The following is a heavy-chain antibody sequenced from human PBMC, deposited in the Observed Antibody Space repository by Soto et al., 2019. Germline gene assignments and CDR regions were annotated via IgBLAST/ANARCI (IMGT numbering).Heavy chain of an antibody. J-gene: IGHJ3*02. Sequence: ASVKVSCKASGYTFNDYYIHWVRQAPGQGLELMGWVNCNSGRADYAQKFQGRVTVTRDTYSRTAYMELTGLTSDDTGVYYCARDHVGGLSSFDIWGQGTMVTVSS. V-gene: IGHV1-2*02. CDR1: GYTFNDYY. D-gene: IGHD1-26*01. CDR3: ARDHVGGLSSFDI. CDR2: VNCNSGRA.